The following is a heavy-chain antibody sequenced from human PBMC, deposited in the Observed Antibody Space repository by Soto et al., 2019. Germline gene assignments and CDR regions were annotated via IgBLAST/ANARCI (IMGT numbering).Heavy chain of an antibody. Sequence: PRGSLRLSCEGSVFTFIDYYMSWIRQAPGRGLEWISYSSNSGTFTRYSDSVKGRFSISRDNTKNFLYLQMNSLRAEDTAVYYCARSGDNYNVLDYWGQGTPVTVSS. V-gene: IGHV3-11*06. J-gene: IGHJ4*02. D-gene: IGHD3-10*02. CDR1: VFTFIDYY. CDR2: SSNSGTFT. CDR3: ARSGDNYNVLDY.